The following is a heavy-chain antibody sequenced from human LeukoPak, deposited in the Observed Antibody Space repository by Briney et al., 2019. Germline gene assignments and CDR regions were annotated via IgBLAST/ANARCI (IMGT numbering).Heavy chain of an antibody. V-gene: IGHV3-23*01. CDR3: AKDSQRSQWLVPWLLDAFDI. J-gene: IGHJ3*02. D-gene: IGHD6-19*01. CDR1: GFTFSSYA. CDR2: ISGSGGST. Sequence: GGSLRLSCAASGFTFSSYAMSWVRQAPGKGLEWVSAISGSGGSTYYADSVKGRFTISRDNSKNTLYLRMNSLRAEDTAVYYCAKDSQRSQWLVPWLLDAFDIWGQGTMVTVSS.